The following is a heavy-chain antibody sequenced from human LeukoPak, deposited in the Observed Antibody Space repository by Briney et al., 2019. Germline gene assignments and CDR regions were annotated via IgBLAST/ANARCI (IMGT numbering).Heavy chain of an antibody. CDR1: GFMFSSYN. D-gene: IGHD3-10*02. V-gene: IGHV3-48*04. CDR2: LSSSGSTI. J-gene: IGHJ6*04. Sequence: GGSLRLSCVASGFMFSSYNMNWVRQAPGKGLEWISYLSSSGSTIYYEDSVQGRFTISRDNAKNSLYLQMNSLRAEDTAVYYCAELGITMIGGVWGKGTTVTISS. CDR3: AELGITMIGGV.